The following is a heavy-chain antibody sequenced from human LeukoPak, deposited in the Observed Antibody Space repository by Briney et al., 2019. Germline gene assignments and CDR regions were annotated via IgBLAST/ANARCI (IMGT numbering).Heavy chain of an antibody. V-gene: IGHV4-59*01. CDR1: GGSISSYY. CDR3: ARDSYWGLDGMDV. Sequence: SETLYLTCTVSGGSISSYYWSWIRQPPGKGLEWIGYIYYSGSTNYNPSLKSRVTISVDTSKNQFSLKLSSVTAADTAVCYCARDSYWGLDGMDVWGQGTTVTVSS. D-gene: IGHD2-8*02. CDR2: IYYSGST. J-gene: IGHJ6*02.